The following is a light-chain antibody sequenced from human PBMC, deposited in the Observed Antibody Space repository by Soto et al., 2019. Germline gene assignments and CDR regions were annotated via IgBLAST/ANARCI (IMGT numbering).Light chain of an antibody. CDR2: EVS. CDR1: SSDVGGYDY. J-gene: IGLJ1*01. V-gene: IGLV2-14*01. Sequence: QSALTQPPSVSGSPGQSITISCTGTSSDVGGYDYVSWYQHHPGKAPKLMIYEVSNRPPGVSHRFSGSKSGNTASLTISGLQAEDEADYYCSSYAGSTTLLFGTGTKVTVL. CDR3: SSYAGSTTLL.